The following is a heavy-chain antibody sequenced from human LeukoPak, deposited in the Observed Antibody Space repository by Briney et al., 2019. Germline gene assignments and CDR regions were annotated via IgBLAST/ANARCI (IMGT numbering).Heavy chain of an antibody. CDR1: GFSFSSYE. J-gene: IGHJ5*02. D-gene: IGHD2-15*01. CDR3: ARGFPAFDP. V-gene: IGHV3-48*03. Sequence: PGGSLRLSCAASGFSFSSYEMNWVRQAPGKGLEWVSYISSSGSTIYYADSVKGRFTISRDNAKNSLYLQMNSLRAEDTAVYYCARGFPAFDPWGQGTLVTVSS. CDR2: ISSSGSTI.